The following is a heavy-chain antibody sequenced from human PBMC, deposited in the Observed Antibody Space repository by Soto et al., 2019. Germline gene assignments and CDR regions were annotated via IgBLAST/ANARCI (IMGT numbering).Heavy chain of an antibody. J-gene: IGHJ6*02. Sequence: GGSLRLSCAAPGFTFSSYSMNWVRQAPGKGLEWVSYISSSSSTIYYADSVKGRFTISRDNAKNSLYLQMNSLRDEVTAVYYCARDPGSGSYFGYYYYGMDVWGQGTTVTVSS. CDR2: ISSSSSTI. D-gene: IGHD1-26*01. CDR1: GFTFSSYS. CDR3: ARDPGSGSYFGYYYYGMDV. V-gene: IGHV3-48*02.